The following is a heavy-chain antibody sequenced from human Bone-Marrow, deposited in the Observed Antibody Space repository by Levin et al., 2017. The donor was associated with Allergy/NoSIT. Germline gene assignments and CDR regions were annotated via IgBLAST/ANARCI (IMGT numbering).Heavy chain of an antibody. J-gene: IGHJ6*03. CDR2: IYTTGST. V-gene: IGHV4-61*02. CDR3: ARDRLASLYYYSMDV. CDR1: GGSISSGRYY. Sequence: KPSETLSLTCSVSGGSISSGRYYFTWVRQSAGKGLEWIGRIYTTGSTNYNPSLESRVTISRDTFKKEVYLTLSSVTAADTAVYYCARDRLASLYYYSMDVWGRGTTVIVSS.